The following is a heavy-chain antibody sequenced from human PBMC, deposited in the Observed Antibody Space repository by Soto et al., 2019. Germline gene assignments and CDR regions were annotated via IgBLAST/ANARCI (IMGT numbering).Heavy chain of an antibody. J-gene: IGHJ4*02. CDR1: GFTFSSYW. V-gene: IGHV3-7*01. D-gene: IGHD1-26*01. Sequence: GGSLRLSCAASGFTFSSYWMSWVRQAPGKGLEWVANIKQDGSEKYYVDSVKGRFTISRDNAKNSLYLQMNSLRAGDTAVYYCAKGSYSGVYSDFDYWGQGTLVTVSS. CDR3: AKGSYSGVYSDFDY. CDR2: IKQDGSEK.